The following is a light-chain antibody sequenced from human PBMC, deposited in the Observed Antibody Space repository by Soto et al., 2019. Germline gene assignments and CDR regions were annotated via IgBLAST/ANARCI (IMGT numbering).Light chain of an antibody. V-gene: IGKV1-12*01. CDR2: AAS. CDR1: QGVSSW. J-gene: IGKJ5*01. Sequence: DIQMTQSPATLSVSLGDRATITCRASQGVSSWLAWYQRKPGKAPRLLIYAASSWPSGVPARFSGSGSGTDFTLTISSLQPEDFATYYCQQADSLLITFGQGTRLEI. CDR3: QQADSLLIT.